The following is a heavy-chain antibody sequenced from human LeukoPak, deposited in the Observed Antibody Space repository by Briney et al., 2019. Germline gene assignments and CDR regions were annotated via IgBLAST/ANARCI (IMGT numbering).Heavy chain of an antibody. CDR3: ARDQEGVVPAAVYY. CDR2: IIPIFGTA. Sequence: SVKVSCKASEGTFSSYAISWVRQAPGQGLEWMGGIIPIFGTANYAQKFQGRVTITADESTSTAYMELSSLRSEDTAVYYCARDQEGVVPAAVYYWGQGTLVTVSS. D-gene: IGHD2-2*01. J-gene: IGHJ4*02. V-gene: IGHV1-69*01. CDR1: EGTFSSYA.